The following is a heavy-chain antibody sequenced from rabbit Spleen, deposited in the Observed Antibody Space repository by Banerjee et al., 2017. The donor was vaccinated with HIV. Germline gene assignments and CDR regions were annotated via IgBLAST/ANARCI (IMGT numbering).Heavy chain of an antibody. CDR1: GFTLSSYY. CDR2: IDPVFGIT. D-gene: IGHD6-1*01. CDR3: ARAGYAGYGYANFRDYYGMDL. Sequence: QLVESGGGLVQPGGSLKLSCKASGFTLSSYYMNWVRQAPGKGLEWIGYIDPVFGITYYANWVNGRFTISSDNAQNTVDLQMSGLTAADTATYFCARAGYAGYGYANFRDYYGMDLWGQGTLVTVS. J-gene: IGHJ6*01. V-gene: IGHV1S7*01.